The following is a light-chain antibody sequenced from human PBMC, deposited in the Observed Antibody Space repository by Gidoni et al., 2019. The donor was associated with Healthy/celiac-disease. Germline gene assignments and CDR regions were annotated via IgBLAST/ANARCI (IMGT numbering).Light chain of an antibody. V-gene: IGLV3-19*01. Sequence: SSELTQDPAVSVALGQPVRITCQGDSLRSYYASWDQQKPGQAPVLVIYGKNNRPSGIPDRFSGSSSGNTASLTITGAQAEDEADYYCNSRDSSGNHLKVVFGGGTKLTVL. CDR2: GKN. CDR3: NSRDSSGNHLKVV. J-gene: IGLJ2*01. CDR1: SLRSYY.